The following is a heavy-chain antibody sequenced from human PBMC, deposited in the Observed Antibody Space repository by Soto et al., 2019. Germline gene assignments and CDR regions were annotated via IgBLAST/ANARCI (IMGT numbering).Heavy chain of an antibody. CDR3: AGGGFYGPAHFEY. CDR2: ISAYSGKT. V-gene: IGHV1-18*01. CDR1: GYTFTTYG. J-gene: IGHJ4*02. Sequence: ASVKVSCKASGYTFTTYGVSWVRQAPGQGLEWLGWISAYSGKTIYAQKLQGRVTLTTDTSTNTAYMELRSLRSDDTAVYYCAGGGFYGPAHFEYWGQGTLVTVSS. D-gene: IGHD3-10*01.